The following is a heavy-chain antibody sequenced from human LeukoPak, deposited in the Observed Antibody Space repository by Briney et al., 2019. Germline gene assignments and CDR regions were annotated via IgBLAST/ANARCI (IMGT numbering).Heavy chain of an antibody. CDR1: GGSISSYY. V-gene: IGHV4-59*01. Sequence: SETLSLTCTVSGGSISSYYWSWIRQPPGKGLEWIGYIYYGGSTNYNPSLKSRVTISVDTSKNQFSLKLSSVTAADTAVYYCASGGFGELFPSHHDAFDIWGQGTMVTVSS. J-gene: IGHJ3*02. D-gene: IGHD3-10*01. CDR3: ASGGFGELFPSHHDAFDI. CDR2: IYYGGST.